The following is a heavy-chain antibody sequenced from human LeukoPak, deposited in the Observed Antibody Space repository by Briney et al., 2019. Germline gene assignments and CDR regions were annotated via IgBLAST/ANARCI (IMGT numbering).Heavy chain of an antibody. CDR3: ARVTYSDYGMDV. J-gene: IGHJ6*02. D-gene: IGHD1-26*01. CDR2: ISSSSSTI. Sequence: GGSLRLSCAASGFTFSSYSMNWVRQAPGRGLAWVSYISSSSSTIYYTDSVKGRFTISRDNAKNSLYLQMNSLRAEDTAVYYCARVTYSDYGMDVWGQGTTVTVSS. V-gene: IGHV3-48*04. CDR1: GFTFSSYS.